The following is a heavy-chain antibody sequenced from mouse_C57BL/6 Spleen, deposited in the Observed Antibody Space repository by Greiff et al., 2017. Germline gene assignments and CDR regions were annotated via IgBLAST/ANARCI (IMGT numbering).Heavy chain of an antibody. CDR3: ARDGYPTFYAMDY. J-gene: IGHJ4*01. CDR2: ISDGGSYT. V-gene: IGHV5-4*01. CDR1: GFTFSSYA. Sequence: EVKLLESGGGLVKPGGSLKLSCAASGFTFSSYAMSWVRQTPEKRLEWVATISDGGSYTYYPDNVKGRFTISRDNAKNNLYLQMSHLKSEDTAMYYCARDGYPTFYAMDYWGQGTSVTVSS. D-gene: IGHD2-2*01.